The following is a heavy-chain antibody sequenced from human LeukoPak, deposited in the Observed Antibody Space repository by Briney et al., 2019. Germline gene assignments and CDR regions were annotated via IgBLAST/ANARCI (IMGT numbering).Heavy chain of an antibody. CDR2: IRTKIEGETR. Sequence: GGSLRLSCAASGFTFSNAWMNWVRQVPGKGLEWVGRIRTKIEGETRDYPAPVKGRFIISRDDSKTTLYLQMNGLKTEDSAVYYCTTERNWELLRPYGLDIWAKGPRSSFR. CDR1: GFTFSNAW. CDR3: TTERNWELLRPYGLDI. V-gene: IGHV3-15*01. D-gene: IGHD1-26*01. J-gene: IGHJ6*02.